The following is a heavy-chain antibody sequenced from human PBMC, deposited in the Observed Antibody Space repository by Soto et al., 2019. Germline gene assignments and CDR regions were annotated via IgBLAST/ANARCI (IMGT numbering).Heavy chain of an antibody. J-gene: IGHJ5*02. CDR2: ISGSGGST. CDR1: GFTFSSYA. Sequence: GGSLRLSCAASGFTFSSYAMSWVRQAPGKGLEWVSAISGSGGSTYYADSVKGRFTISRDNSKNTLYLQMNSLRAEDTAVYYCAKGPAGAAAAGTLFDPWGQGTLVTVSS. D-gene: IGHD6-13*01. CDR3: AKGPAGAAAAGTLFDP. V-gene: IGHV3-23*01.